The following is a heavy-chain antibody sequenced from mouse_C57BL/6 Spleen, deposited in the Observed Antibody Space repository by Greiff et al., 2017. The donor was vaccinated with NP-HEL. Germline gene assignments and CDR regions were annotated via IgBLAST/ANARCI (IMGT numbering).Heavy chain of an antibody. CDR1: GFTSSDYY. Sequence: EVKLMESEGGLVQPGSSMKLSCTASGFTSSDYYMAWVRQVPEKGLEWVANINYDGSSTYYLDSLKSRFIISRDNAKNILYLQMSSLKSEDTATYYCARESGYYYGSSWYFDVWGTGTTVTVSS. J-gene: IGHJ1*03. V-gene: IGHV5-16*01. CDR3: ARESGYYYGSSWYFDV. D-gene: IGHD1-1*01. CDR2: INYDGSST.